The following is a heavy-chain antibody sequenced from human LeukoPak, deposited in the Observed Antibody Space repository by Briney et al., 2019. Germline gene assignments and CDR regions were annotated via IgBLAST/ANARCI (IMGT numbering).Heavy chain of an antibody. J-gene: IGHJ6*03. D-gene: IGHD6-19*01. CDR1: GGSINSYY. CDR3: AGYSSGWAAGYYYYIDV. Sequence: PPETLSLTCTVSGGSINSYYWSWIRQPPGKGLEWIGYIYYSGSTNYNPSLKSRVTISVDTSKNQFSLKLSSVTAADTAVYYCAGYSSGWAAGYYYYIDVWGKGTTVTVSS. CDR2: IYYSGST. V-gene: IGHV4-59*01.